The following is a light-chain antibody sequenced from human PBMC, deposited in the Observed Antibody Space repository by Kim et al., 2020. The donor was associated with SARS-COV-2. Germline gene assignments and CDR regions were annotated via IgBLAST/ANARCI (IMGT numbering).Light chain of an antibody. Sequence: LSPGERATLSCRASQSVSSSYFAWYQQKPGQGPRLLIYGASSRATGIPDRFSGSGSGPESTLTISRLEPEDFAVYFCQHYGSSPKFGQGTKVDIK. CDR1: QSVSSSY. J-gene: IGKJ1*01. CDR2: GAS. V-gene: IGKV3-20*01. CDR3: QHYGSSPK.